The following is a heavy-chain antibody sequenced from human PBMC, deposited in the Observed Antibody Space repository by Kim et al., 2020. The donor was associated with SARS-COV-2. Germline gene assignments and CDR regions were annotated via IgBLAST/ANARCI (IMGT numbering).Heavy chain of an antibody. Sequence: SETLSLTCTVSGGSISSSSYYWGWIRQPPGKGLEWIGSIYYSGSTYYNPSLKSRVTISVDTSKNQFSLKLSSVTAADTAVYYCARHGLYYDILTGSPPFDYWGQGTLVTVSS. V-gene: IGHV4-39*01. D-gene: IGHD3-9*01. CDR3: ARHGLYYDILTGSPPFDY. J-gene: IGHJ4*02. CDR1: GGSISSSSYY. CDR2: IYYSGST.